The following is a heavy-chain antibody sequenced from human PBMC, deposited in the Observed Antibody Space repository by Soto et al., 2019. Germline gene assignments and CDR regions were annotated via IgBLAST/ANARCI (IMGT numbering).Heavy chain of an antibody. CDR3: ARSRYTSGWWTPPFDY. V-gene: IGHV4-59*01. Sequence: SETLSLTCAVSGCSISIYYRSWIRQPPGKGLEWIGYIYYSGSTNYNPSLKSRVTISVDTSKNQFSLKLTSVTAADTAVYYCARSRYTSGWWTPPFDYWGQGTLVTVSS. CDR1: GCSISIYY. D-gene: IGHD6-19*01. CDR2: IYYSGST. J-gene: IGHJ4*02.